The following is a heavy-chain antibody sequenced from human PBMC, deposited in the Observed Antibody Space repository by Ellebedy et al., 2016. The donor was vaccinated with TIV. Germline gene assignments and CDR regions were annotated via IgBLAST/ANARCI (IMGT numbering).Heavy chain of an antibody. J-gene: IGHJ6*02. Sequence: AASVKVSCKASGYTFTGYYMHWVRQAPGQGLEWMGWINPNSGGTNYAQKFQGRVTMTRDTSISTAYLELSRLRSDDTAVYYCARNWLLGNYYYYGMDVWGQGTTVTVSS. CDR1: GYTFTGYY. CDR3: ARNWLLGNYYYYGMDV. D-gene: IGHD3-9*01. V-gene: IGHV1-2*02. CDR2: INPNSGGT.